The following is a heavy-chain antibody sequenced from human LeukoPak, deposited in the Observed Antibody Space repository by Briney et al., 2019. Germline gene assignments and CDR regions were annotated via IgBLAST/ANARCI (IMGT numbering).Heavy chain of an antibody. CDR3: AKLRPMIVVVITEGYFDY. CDR1: GFTFVDHA. Sequence: GRSLRLSCAASGFTFVDHAMHWVRQAPGKGLEWVSGITWSGGSTYYADSVKGRFTISRDNSKNTLYLQMNSLRAEDTAVYYCAKLRPMIVVVITEGYFDYWGQGTLVTVSS. CDR2: ITWSGGST. D-gene: IGHD3-22*01. V-gene: IGHV3-23*01. J-gene: IGHJ4*02.